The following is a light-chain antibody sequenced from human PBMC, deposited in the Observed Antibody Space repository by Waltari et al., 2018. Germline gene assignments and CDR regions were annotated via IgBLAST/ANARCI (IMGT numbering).Light chain of an antibody. Sequence: TVLTQSQATLSLSPGDRVTLSCRASQSVSRSYLAWYQQKPGQAPRLLIYGASTRDTGIPYRFSGNGSGTDFTLTINRLEPEDFAVYYCHQYGSSPITFGQGTRLEIK. CDR2: GAS. CDR1: QSVSRSY. CDR3: HQYGSSPIT. J-gene: IGKJ5*01. V-gene: IGKV3-20*01.